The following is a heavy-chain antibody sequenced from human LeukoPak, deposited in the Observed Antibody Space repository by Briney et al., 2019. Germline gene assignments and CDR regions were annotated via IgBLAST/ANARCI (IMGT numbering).Heavy chain of an antibody. V-gene: IGHV3-21*01. CDR1: GFTFSSSD. CDR2: ITSSGYI. CDR3: AXDLNCFDY. J-gene: IGHJ4*02. Sequence: GGSLRLSCAASGFTFSSSDMNWVRQAPGKGLEWVSSITSSGYIYYVDSVKGRFTISRDNAKNSLSLQMNSLRAEDTAVYYCAXDLNCFDYWGQGTLVTVSS.